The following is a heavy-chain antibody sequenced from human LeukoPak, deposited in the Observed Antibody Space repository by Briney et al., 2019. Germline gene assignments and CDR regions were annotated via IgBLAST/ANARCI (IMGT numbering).Heavy chain of an antibody. J-gene: IGHJ4*02. D-gene: IGHD1-26*01. CDR1: VYTFTDQN. CDR2: VNPKSGGT. V-gene: IGHV1-2*02. Sequence: ASVKVSCKASVYTFTDQNIHWVRQAPGQGLEWMGLVNPKSGGTYYAQKFQGRVTMTRDTSINTAYMELSSLTSDDTAVYYCARDESGSYTHWGPGTLVTVSS. CDR3: ARDESGSYTH.